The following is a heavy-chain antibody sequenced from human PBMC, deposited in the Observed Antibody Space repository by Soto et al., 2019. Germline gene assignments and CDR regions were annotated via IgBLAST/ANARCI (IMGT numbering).Heavy chain of an antibody. J-gene: IGHJ4*02. Sequence: LRLSCAASGLTFSTYGMNWVRQAPGKGLEWVSYISSSSSSKSYADSVKGRFTISRDNAKNSLYLQMNSLRDEDTAVYYCASLHYDFRSGYYSYFDYWGQGTLVTVS. CDR1: GLTFSTYG. D-gene: IGHD3-3*01. CDR3: ASLHYDFRSGYYSYFDY. CDR2: ISSSSSSK. V-gene: IGHV3-48*02.